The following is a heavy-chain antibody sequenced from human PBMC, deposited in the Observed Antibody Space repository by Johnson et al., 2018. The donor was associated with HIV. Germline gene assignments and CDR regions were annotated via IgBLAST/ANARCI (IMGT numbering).Heavy chain of an antibody. Sequence: EVQLVESGGGVVQPGGSLRLSCAASGFTFDDYGMSWVRQAPGKGLEWVSGINWNCCSTGYADSVKGRFTISRDNAKKSLYLQMNSLRAEDTALYYCATHYYDSINAFDIWGQGTMVTVSS. CDR2: INWNCCST. D-gene: IGHD3-22*01. V-gene: IGHV3-20*04. CDR1: GFTFDDYG. J-gene: IGHJ3*02. CDR3: ATHYYDSINAFDI.